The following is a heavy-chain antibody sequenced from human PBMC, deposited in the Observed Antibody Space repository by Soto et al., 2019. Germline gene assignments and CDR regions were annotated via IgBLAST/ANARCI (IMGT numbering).Heavy chain of an antibody. V-gene: IGHV3-66*01. J-gene: IGHJ4*02. Sequence: QPGGSLRLSCAASGFTVSSNYMSWVRQAPGKGLEWVSVIYSGGSTYYADSVKGGFTISRDNSKNTLYLQMNSLRAEDTAVYYCARGPVVPAAMQEGGYWGQGTLVTVSS. CDR1: GFTVSSNY. D-gene: IGHD2-2*01. CDR3: ARGPVVPAAMQEGGY. CDR2: IYSGGST.